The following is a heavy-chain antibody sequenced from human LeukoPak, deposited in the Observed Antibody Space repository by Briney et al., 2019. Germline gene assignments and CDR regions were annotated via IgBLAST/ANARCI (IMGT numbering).Heavy chain of an antibody. D-gene: IGHD5-24*01. CDR3: ARDSKLQSHFDY. CDR1: GFTFSSYS. CDR2: ISSSSSYI. Sequence: GGSLRLSCAASGFTFSSYSMNWVRQAPGKGLEWVSSISSSSSYIYYADSVKGRFTISRDNAKNSLYLEMTSLRAEDTAVYYCARDSKLQSHFDYWGQGTLVTVSS. V-gene: IGHV3-21*01. J-gene: IGHJ4*02.